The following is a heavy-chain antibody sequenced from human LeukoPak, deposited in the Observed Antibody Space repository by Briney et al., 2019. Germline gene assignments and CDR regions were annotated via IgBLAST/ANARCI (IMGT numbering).Heavy chain of an antibody. CDR1: GFTFSKFG. V-gene: IGHV3-30*04. J-gene: IGHJ3*02. CDR2: ISSDGSHK. CDR3: AKGSSSWYVGAFDI. D-gene: IGHD6-13*01. Sequence: PGGSLRLSCAASGFTFSKFGVHWVRQAPGKGLEWVAVISSDGSHKYYADSVKGRFTISRDNSQSTAYIQMNSLTIEDTAVYYCAKGSSSWYVGAFDIWGQGTMVTVSS.